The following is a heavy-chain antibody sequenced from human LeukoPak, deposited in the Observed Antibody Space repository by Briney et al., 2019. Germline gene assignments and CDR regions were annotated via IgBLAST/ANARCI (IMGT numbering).Heavy chain of an antibody. V-gene: IGHV4-39*01. CDR3: ASRSSGFDY. D-gene: IGHD6-19*01. Sequence: SETLSLTCTVSGGSISSSSYYWGWIRQPPGKGLEWIGSIYYSGSTYYNPSLKSRVTISVDTSKNQFSLKLSSVTAADTAVYYCASRSSGFDYWGQGTLVTVSS. CDR2: IYYSGST. J-gene: IGHJ4*02. CDR1: GGSISSSSYY.